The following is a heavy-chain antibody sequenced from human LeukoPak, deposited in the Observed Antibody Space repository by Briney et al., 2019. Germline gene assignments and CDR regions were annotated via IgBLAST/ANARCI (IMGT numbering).Heavy chain of an antibody. D-gene: IGHD3-10*01. J-gene: IGHJ5*01. CDR2: IYYSGIT. Sequence: SETLSLTCTVSSGSISSYDWSWIRQPAGKGLEWIGSIYYSGITYYNPSLKSPVTISVDTAKNQFSLNLRSVNAADTAVYFCARQPKSCTPGVFITGKACWFDSWGQGTLVTVSS. CDR1: SGSISSYD. CDR3: ARQPKSCTPGVFITGKACWFDS. V-gene: IGHV4-59*05.